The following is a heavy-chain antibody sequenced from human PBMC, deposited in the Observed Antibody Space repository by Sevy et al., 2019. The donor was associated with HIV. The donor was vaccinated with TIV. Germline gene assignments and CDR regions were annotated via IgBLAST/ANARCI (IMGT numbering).Heavy chain of an antibody. V-gene: IGHV1-18*01. Sequence: ASVKGSCKASGYTFTSYGISWVRQAPGQGLEWMGWISAYNGNTNYAQKLQGRVTMTTDTSTSTAYMELRSLRSDDTVVYYCAREAPGEPLVSRYYYYYYGMDVWGQGTTVTVSS. CDR1: GYTFTSYG. CDR3: AREAPGEPLVSRYYYYYYGMDV. J-gene: IGHJ6*02. CDR2: ISAYNGNT. D-gene: IGHD2-2*01.